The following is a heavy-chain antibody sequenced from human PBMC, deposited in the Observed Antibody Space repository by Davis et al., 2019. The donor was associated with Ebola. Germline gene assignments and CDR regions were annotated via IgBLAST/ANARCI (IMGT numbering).Heavy chain of an antibody. CDR1: GFTFSDYY. J-gene: IGHJ4*02. V-gene: IGHV3-11*04. D-gene: IGHD3-22*01. CDR3: ASSKYYYDSSGYYFDY. Sequence: PGGSLRLSCAASGFTFSDYYMSWIRQAPGKGLEWVSYISSSGSTIYYADSVKGRFTISRDNAKNSLYLQMNSLRAEDTAVYYCASSKYYYDSSGYYFDYWGQGTLVTVSS. CDR2: ISSSGSTI.